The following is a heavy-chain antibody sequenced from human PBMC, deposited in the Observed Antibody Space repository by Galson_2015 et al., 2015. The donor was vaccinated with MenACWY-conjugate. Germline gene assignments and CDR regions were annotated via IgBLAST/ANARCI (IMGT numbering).Heavy chain of an antibody. V-gene: IGHV6-1*01. Sequence: CAISGDSVSSNSAAWNWIRQSPSRGLEWLGRTYYRSKWYNDYAVSVKSRITINPDTSKNQFSLKLSSVTAADTAVYYCASYARTSIAARPTRYYFDYWGQGTLVTVSS. CDR1: GDSVSSNSAA. CDR2: TYYRSKWYN. J-gene: IGHJ4*02. CDR3: ASYARTSIAARPTRYYFDY. D-gene: IGHD6-6*01.